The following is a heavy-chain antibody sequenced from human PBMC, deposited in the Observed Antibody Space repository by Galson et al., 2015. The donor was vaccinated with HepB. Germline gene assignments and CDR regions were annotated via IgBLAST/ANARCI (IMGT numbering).Heavy chain of an antibody. D-gene: IGHD2-15*01. CDR2: IIPIFRRA. J-gene: IGHJ4*02. CDR3: SRVRPNTFDMSAHYYDN. CDR1: GGTFSRYI. Sequence: SVKVSCKASGGTFSRYIISWVRQAPGQGLEWMAGIIPIFRRANYTQRFQGRITITADESTSTAYMELSNLRSEDTAVYYCSRVRPNTFDMSAHYYDNWGQRTLVTVSS. V-gene: IGHV1-69*13.